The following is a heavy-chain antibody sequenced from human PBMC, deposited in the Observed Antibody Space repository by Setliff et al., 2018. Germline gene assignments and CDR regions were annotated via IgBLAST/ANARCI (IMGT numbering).Heavy chain of an antibody. J-gene: IGHJ6*03. D-gene: IGHD3-3*01. CDR2: SHYTGSP. CDR3: ARDFSTPHFGVARGSYYYYYMDV. CDR1: GGSITGHY. Sequence: SETLSLTCSVSGGSITGHYWSWIRQTPGKGLEWIGYSHYTGSPNYKNPSLASRATISVDTSKNQFSLKLSPVTAADTAVYYCARDFSTPHFGVARGSYYYYYMDVWGKGTTVTVSS. V-gene: IGHV4-59*11.